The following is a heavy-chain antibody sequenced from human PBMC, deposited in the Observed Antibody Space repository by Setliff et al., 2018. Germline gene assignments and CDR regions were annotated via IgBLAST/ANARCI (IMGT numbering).Heavy chain of an antibody. V-gene: IGHV3-53*01. Sequence: PGGSLRLSCAASGFIVSDKHMTWLRQAPGRGLEWVSVIYNSDSTYYADSVKGRFTISRDDSKNMVNLQMNSLRAEDTAVYYCARLRKDYGDYYYFDYWGQGTLVTVSS. D-gene: IGHD4-17*01. J-gene: IGHJ4*02. CDR2: IYNSDST. CDR1: GFIVSDKH. CDR3: ARLRKDYGDYYYFDY.